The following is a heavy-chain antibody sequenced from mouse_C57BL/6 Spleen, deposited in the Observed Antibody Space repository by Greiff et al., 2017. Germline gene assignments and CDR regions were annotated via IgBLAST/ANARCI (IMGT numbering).Heavy chain of an antibody. CDR3: ARAMDYYAMDY. D-gene: IGHD2-3*01. J-gene: IGHJ4*01. V-gene: IGHV1-69*01. Sequence: QVQLQQPGAELVMPGASVKLSCKASGYTFTSYWMHWVKQRPGQGLEWIGEIDPSDSYTNYNQKFKGKSTLTVDKSSSTAYMQLCRLTSVDSAVYYCARAMDYYAMDYWGQGTSVTVSS. CDR2: IDPSDSYT. CDR1: GYTFTSYW.